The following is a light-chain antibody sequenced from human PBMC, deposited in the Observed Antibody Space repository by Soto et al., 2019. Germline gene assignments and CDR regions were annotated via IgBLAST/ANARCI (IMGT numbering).Light chain of an antibody. Sequence: QSALTQPASVSGSPGQSITISCTGTSSDVGGYKYVSWHQLHPGKAPKLIIYEVSNRPSGVSNRFSGSKSGDTASLTVSGLQAEDEADYYCSSYTSSSTGVFGTGTKVTVL. CDR2: EVS. CDR3: SSYTSSSTGV. J-gene: IGLJ1*01. CDR1: SSDVGGYKY. V-gene: IGLV2-14*01.